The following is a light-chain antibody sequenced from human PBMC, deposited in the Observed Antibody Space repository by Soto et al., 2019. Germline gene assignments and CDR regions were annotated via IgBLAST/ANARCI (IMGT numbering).Light chain of an antibody. CDR2: EVS. Sequence: QSDLTQPASVSGSPGQSITISCTGTSSDVGGDKYVSWYQQHPGKAPKLIIYEVSNRPSGVSNRFSGSKSANTASLTISGLQAEDEADYYCSSYTSTNTVVFGGGTKVTVL. J-gene: IGLJ2*01. V-gene: IGLV2-14*01. CDR1: SSDVGGDKY. CDR3: SSYTSTNTVV.